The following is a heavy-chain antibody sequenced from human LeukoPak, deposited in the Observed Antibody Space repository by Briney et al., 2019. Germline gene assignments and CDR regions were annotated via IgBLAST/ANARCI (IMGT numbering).Heavy chain of an antibody. CDR2: MNPNSGNT. J-gene: IGHJ4*02. CDR3: ARDLRAGKVDY. D-gene: IGHD5-24*01. V-gene: IGHV1-8*01. Sequence: ASVKVSCKASGYTFTNDDINWVRQATGQGLEWMGWMNPNSGNTGYAQKFQGRVTMTRNTSISTAYMELSSLRSEDTAVYYCARDLRAGKVDYWGQGTLVTVSS. CDR1: GYTFTNDD.